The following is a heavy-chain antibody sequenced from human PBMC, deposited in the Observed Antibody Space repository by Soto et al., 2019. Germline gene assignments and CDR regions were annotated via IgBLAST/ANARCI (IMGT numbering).Heavy chain of an antibody. Sequence: EVQLLESGGALVQPGGPLRLSCVGSGFMFSGYAMHWVRQAPGKGLEWVSTVSDSGASTYYAHSVKGRFTVSRDNSNNMLSLEMDSLRAEDTALYFCAKDARRTGLVGQWVDWGQGTLVTVSS. CDR2: VSDSGAST. J-gene: IGHJ4*02. V-gene: IGHV3-23*01. CDR1: GFMFSGYA. CDR3: AKDARRTGLVGQWVD. D-gene: IGHD1-26*01.